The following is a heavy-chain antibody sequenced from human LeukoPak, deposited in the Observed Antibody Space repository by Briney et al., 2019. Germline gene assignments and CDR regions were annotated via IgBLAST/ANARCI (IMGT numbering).Heavy chain of an antibody. J-gene: IGHJ4*02. D-gene: IGHD4-11*01. CDR3: AKGSLSLHDYFDY. CDR2: ISSSGSST. V-gene: IGHV3-23*01. CDR1: GCTFNNYG. Sequence: PGGSLRLSCAASGCTFNNYGMSWVRQAPGQGLEWVSGISSSGSSTYYADSVKGRFTISRDNSKNTLFLQMNSLRAEDTAVYYCAKGSLSLHDYFDYWGQGTLVTVSS.